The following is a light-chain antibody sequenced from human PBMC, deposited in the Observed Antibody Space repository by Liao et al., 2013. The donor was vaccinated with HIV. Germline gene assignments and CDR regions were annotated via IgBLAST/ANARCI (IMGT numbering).Light chain of an antibody. CDR1: KLGNRY. CDR2: QDS. CDR3: QAWDRNTAI. J-gene: IGLJ2*01. Sequence: SYELTQAPSVPVPPGQTASITCSGDKLGNRYTCWYQQKPGQSPLLLIYQDSYRPSGIPERFSGSNSGNTATLTISGTQPMDEADYYCQAWDRNTAIFGGGTKLTVL. V-gene: IGLV3-1*01.